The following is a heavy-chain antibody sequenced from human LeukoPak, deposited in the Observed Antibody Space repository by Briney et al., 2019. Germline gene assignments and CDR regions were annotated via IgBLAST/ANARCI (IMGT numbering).Heavy chain of an antibody. CDR1: GFTFSSYW. Sequence: GGSLRLSCAASGFTFSSYWMSWVRQAPGKGLEWVAVIWYDGSNKYYADSVKGRFTISRDNSKNTLYLQMNSLRAEDTAVYYCAREDYYDSSGYPNGMDVWGQGTTVTVSS. CDR2: IWYDGSNK. V-gene: IGHV3-33*08. CDR3: AREDYYDSSGYPNGMDV. D-gene: IGHD3-22*01. J-gene: IGHJ6*02.